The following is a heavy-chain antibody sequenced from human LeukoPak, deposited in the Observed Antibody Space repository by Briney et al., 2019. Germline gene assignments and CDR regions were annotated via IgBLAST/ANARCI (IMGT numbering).Heavy chain of an antibody. D-gene: IGHD2-8*02. CDR2: IKQDGSEK. V-gene: IGHV3-7*03. Sequence: GGSLRLSCAASGFTFSSYWVSWVRQAPGKGLEWVANIKQDGSEKYYVDSVKGRFTISRDNSKNTLYMQMNSLRADDTAIYYCATYRQVLLPFESWGQGTLVTVSS. J-gene: IGHJ4*02. CDR3: ATYRQVLLPFES. CDR1: GFTFSSYW.